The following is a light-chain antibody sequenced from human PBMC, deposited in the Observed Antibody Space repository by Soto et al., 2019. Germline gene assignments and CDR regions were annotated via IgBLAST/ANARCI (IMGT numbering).Light chain of an antibody. CDR1: SSDIGAFTF. Sequence: QSALTQPASVSGSPGQSITISCTGTSSDIGAFTFVSWYQQHPGKVPKLMIFDVNRRPSGVSDRFSGSKSGNTASLTISGLQAEDEGDYYCSSYTTSSTHVFVSGTKVSGL. CDR2: DVN. V-gene: IGLV2-14*03. J-gene: IGLJ1*01. CDR3: SSYTTSSTHV.